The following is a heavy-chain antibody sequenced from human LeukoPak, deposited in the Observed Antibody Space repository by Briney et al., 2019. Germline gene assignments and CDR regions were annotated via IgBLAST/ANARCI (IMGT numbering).Heavy chain of an antibody. CDR3: AKDLMAARHLDY. CDR2: ISSSSSYI. CDR1: GFTFSSYS. J-gene: IGHJ4*02. D-gene: IGHD6-6*01. V-gene: IGHV3-21*04. Sequence: GGSLRLSCAASGFTFSSYSMNWVRQAPGKGLEWVSSISSSSSYIYYADSVKGRFTISRDNSKNTLYLQMNSLRAEDTAVYYCAKDLMAARHLDYWGQGTLVTVSS.